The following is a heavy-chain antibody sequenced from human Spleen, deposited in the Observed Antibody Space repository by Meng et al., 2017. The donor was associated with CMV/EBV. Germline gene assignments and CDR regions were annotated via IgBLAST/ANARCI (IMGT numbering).Heavy chain of an antibody. CDR2: INHRGST. Sequence: GAFCRYYWSWIRQPPGEGLQGMGEINHRGSTNDNPALKSRVTISVDTSKNQCSLKLRSVTAADTAVYYCARAPRILTGYYTSWFDPWGQGTLVTVSS. V-gene: IGHV4-34*01. J-gene: IGHJ5*02. CDR1: GAFCRYY. D-gene: IGHD3-9*01. CDR3: ARAPRILTGYYTSWFDP.